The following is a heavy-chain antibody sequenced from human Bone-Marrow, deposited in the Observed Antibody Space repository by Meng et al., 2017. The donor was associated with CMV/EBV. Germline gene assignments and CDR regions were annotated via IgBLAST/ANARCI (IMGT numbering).Heavy chain of an antibody. CDR1: GGSISSYY. J-gene: IGHJ4*02. CDR2: IHYSGST. V-gene: IGHV4-59*01. Sequence: GSLRLSCTVSGGSISSYYWSWIRQPPGKGLEWIGYIHYSGSTNYNPSLKSRVTISVDTSKNQFSLKLSSVTAADTAVYYCARGGDYYDSSGYSHFDYWGQGTPVTVSS. CDR3: ARGGDYYDSSGYSHFDY. D-gene: IGHD3-22*01.